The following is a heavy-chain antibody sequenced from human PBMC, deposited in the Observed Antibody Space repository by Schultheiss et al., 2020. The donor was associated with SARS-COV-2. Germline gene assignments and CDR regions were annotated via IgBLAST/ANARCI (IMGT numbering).Heavy chain of an antibody. CDR1: GFTFSSYG. CDR2: IWYDGSNE. CDR3: ARGSRLPED. J-gene: IGHJ4*02. D-gene: IGHD3-10*01. V-gene: IGHV3-33*01. Sequence: GGSLRLSCEASGFTFSSYGMHWVRQAPGKGLEWVAVIWYDGSNEYYADSVKGRFTISRDNSKNTLHLQMNSLRAEDSAVYYCARGSRLPEDWGQGTLVTVSS.